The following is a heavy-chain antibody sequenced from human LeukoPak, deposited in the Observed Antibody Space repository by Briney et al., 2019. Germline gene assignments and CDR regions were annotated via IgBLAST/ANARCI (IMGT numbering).Heavy chain of an antibody. Sequence: PGGSLRLSCAASGFTFSSYAMSWVRQAPGKGLEWVSAISGSGGSTYYADSVKGRFTISRDNSKNTLYLQMNSLRAEDTAVYYCAKGGRGDFWSGYSDYWGQGTLVTVSS. CDR3: AKGGRGDFWSGYSDY. CDR1: GFTFSSYA. J-gene: IGHJ4*02. V-gene: IGHV3-23*01. CDR2: ISGSGGST. D-gene: IGHD3-3*01.